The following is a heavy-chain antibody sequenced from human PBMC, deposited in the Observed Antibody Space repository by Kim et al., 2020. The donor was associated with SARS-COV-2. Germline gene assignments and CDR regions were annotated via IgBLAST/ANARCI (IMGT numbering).Heavy chain of an antibody. D-gene: IGHD6-25*01. V-gene: IGHV4-39*01. J-gene: IGHJ6*01. Sequence: SETLSLTCTVSGGSLSSSSYYWGWIRQPPGKGLEWIGTAYYIGNTYYNPSLKSRVTISVDTSKNHFSLKLGSVTAADTAFYYCARHQRYSSGGNDAFYY. CDR2: AYYIGNT. CDR1: GGSLSSSSYY. CDR3: ARHQRYSSGGNDAFYY.